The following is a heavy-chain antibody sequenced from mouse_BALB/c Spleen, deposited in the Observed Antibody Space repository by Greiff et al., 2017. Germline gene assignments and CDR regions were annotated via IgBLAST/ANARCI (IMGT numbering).Heavy chain of an antibody. Sequence: EVQGVESGGGLVRPGGSLKLSCAASGFDFSGYWMSWVRQSPGKGLEWIGEINPDSSTINYTPSLKDKFIISRDNAKNTLYLQMSKVNSEDTALYYCARPDGNPHAMNDWGQGTSVTVSS. CDR3: ARPDGNPHAMND. CDR1: GFDFSGYW. V-gene: IGHV4-1*02. J-gene: IGHJ4*01. CDR2: INPDSSTI. D-gene: IGHD2-1*01.